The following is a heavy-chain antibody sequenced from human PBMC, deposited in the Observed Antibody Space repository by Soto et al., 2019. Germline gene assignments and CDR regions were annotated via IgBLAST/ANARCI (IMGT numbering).Heavy chain of an antibody. J-gene: IGHJ4*02. D-gene: IGHD3-10*01. CDR2: ISYDGSNK. CDR1: GFTFSSYA. CDR3: AKKVNSGPGSQYFDY. V-gene: IGHV3-30-3*02. Sequence: GALRLSCAASGFTFSSYAMHWVRQAPGKGLEWVAVISYDGSNKYYADSVKGRFTISRDNSKNTLYLQMNSLRAEDTAIYYCAKKVNSGPGSQYFDYWGQGTLVTVSS.